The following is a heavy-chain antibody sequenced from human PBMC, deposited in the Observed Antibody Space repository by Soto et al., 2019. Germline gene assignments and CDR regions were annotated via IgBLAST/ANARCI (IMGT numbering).Heavy chain of an antibody. V-gene: IGHV1-3*01. Sequence: QVQLVQSGAEVKKPGASVKLSCKASGYIFTNYNIHWVRQAPGQRLEWMGWINVGNGNTKYSERFQGRVTNTRDTSASTAFMELSSLTSEDTGVYYRARDQGLGDVWGQGTTVTVSS. J-gene: IGHJ6*02. CDR2: INVGNGNT. CDR3: ARDQGLGDV. D-gene: IGHD3-16*01. CDR1: GYIFTNYN.